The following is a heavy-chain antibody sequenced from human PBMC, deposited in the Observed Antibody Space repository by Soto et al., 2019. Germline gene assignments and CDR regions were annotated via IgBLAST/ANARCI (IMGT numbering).Heavy chain of an antibody. J-gene: IGHJ4*02. CDR1: GFTFSSYA. Sequence: GGSLRLSCAASGFTFSSYAMSWVRQAPGKGLEWVSAISGSGGSTYYADSVKGRFTISRDNSKNTLYLQMNSLRAEDTAVYYCAKAGSDYYDFWSGQEVYFDYWGQGTLVTVSS. CDR3: AKAGSDYYDFWSGQEVYFDY. CDR2: ISGSGGST. V-gene: IGHV3-23*01. D-gene: IGHD3-3*01.